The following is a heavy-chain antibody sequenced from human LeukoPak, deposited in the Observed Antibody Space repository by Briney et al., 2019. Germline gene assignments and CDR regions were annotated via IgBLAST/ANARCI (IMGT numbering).Heavy chain of an antibody. J-gene: IGHJ3*02. D-gene: IGHD6-6*01. CDR1: GGTFSSYA. Sequence: GASVKVSCKASGGTFSSYAISWVRQAPGQGLEWMGRIIPILGIANYAQKFQGRVTITADKSTSTAYMELSSLRSEDTAVYYCARSSEDSGAFDIWGQGTMVTVSS. V-gene: IGHV1-69*04. CDR2: IIPILGIA. CDR3: ARSSEDSGAFDI.